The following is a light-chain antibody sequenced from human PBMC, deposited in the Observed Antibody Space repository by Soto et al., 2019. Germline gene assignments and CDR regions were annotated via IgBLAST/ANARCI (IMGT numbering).Light chain of an antibody. J-gene: IGLJ1*01. CDR2: DAS. CDR1: SSDVGGYNY. V-gene: IGLV2-14*01. Sequence: QSALAQPASVSGSPGQSITISCTGTSSDVGGYNYVSWYQQHPGKAPKVMIYDASNRPSGVSNRFSGSKSGNTASLTISGLHAEDEADYFCSSYTSSGTYVFGTGTKLTVL. CDR3: SSYTSSGTYV.